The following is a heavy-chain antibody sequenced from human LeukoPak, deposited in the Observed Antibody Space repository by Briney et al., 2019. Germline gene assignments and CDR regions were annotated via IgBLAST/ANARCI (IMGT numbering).Heavy chain of an antibody. CDR2: IGTAGDT. D-gene: IGHD3-9*01. J-gene: IGHJ6*03. CDR1: GFTFSSYD. V-gene: IGHV3-13*01. CDR3: ARSLRYFAWLGLLGKSEEYYMDV. Sequence: GGSLRLSCAASGFTFSSYDMHWVRQATGKGLEWVSAIGTAGDTYYPGSVKGRFTISRENAENSLFLQMKSLRAGDTAVYYCARSLRYFAWLGLLGKSEEYYMDVWGKGTTVTVSS.